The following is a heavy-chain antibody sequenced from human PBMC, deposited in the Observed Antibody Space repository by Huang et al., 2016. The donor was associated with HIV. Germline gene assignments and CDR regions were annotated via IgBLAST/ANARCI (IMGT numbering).Heavy chain of an antibody. CDR3: ATKTGAMDI. J-gene: IGHJ6*02. Sequence: VESGGRLVKPGGSIRLACVGSTFSFGAYWMSWVRQTPGKGLEWGANIKQDESEKYYVESGKGRFNISRDNAKKILFLQMDNVRVEDTATYYCATKTGAMDIWGQGTAVTVS. CDR1: TFSFGAYW. CDR2: IKQDESEK. D-gene: IGHD1-7*01. V-gene: IGHV3-7*01.